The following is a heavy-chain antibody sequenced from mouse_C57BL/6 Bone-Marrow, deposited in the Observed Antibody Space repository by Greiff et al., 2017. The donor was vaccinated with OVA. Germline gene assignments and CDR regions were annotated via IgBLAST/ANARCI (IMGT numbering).Heavy chain of an antibody. D-gene: IGHD1-1*01. Sequence: EVKLVESGPGLVKPSQSLSLTCSVTGYSITSGYYWNWIRQFPGNKLEWMGYISYDGSNNYNPSLKNRISITRDTSKNQFFLKLNSVTTEDTATYYCARGSYYFYCDYWGQGTTLTVSA. CDR2: ISYDGSN. CDR3: ARGSYYFYCDY. CDR1: GYSITSGYY. J-gene: IGHJ2*01. V-gene: IGHV3-6*01.